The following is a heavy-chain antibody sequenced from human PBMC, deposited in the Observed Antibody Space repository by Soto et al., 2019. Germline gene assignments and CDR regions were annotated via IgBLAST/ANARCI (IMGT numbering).Heavy chain of an antibody. CDR2: IYYSGST. J-gene: IGHJ6*02. V-gene: IGHV4-59*01. Sequence: SETLSLTCTVSGGSISSYYWSWIRQPPGKGLEWIGYIYYSGSTNYNPSLKSRVTISVDTSKNQFSLKLSSVTAADTAVYYCVRRTLNSSSWYDYYYYGMDVWGQGTTVTVSS. CDR3: VRRTLNSSSWYDYYYYGMDV. CDR1: GGSISSYY. D-gene: IGHD6-13*01.